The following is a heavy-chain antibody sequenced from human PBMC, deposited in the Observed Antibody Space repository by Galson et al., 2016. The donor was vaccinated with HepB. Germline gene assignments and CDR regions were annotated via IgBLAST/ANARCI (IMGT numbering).Heavy chain of an antibody. V-gene: IGHV4-59*01. CDR2: IYYRGSS. CDR3: ARSSSGWTPYFDY. CDR1: GGSINNYY. Sequence: ETLSLTCKVSGGSINNYYWSWIRQPPGKGLEWIGYIYYRGSSNYNPSLKSRVTISVDPSNDQFSLHLTSMTAADTAVYYCARSSSGWTPYFDYWGQGALVTVSS. J-gene: IGHJ4*02. D-gene: IGHD6-19*01.